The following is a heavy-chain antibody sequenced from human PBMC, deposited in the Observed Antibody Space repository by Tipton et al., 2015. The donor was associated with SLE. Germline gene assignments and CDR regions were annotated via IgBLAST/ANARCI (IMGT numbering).Heavy chain of an antibody. Sequence: TLSLTCNVSGGSVSSGGYYWIWIRQPPGKGLEWIGEMNHRGRTNYNPSLKSRVTTSVDTSKNQFSLKLNSVTAADTAVYYCARSYDSSGYYYRDHYGMDVWGQGTTVTVSS. CDR3: ARSYDSSGYYYRDHYGMDV. CDR2: MNHRGRT. D-gene: IGHD3-22*01. J-gene: IGHJ6*02. V-gene: IGHV4-31*03. CDR1: GGSVSSGGYY.